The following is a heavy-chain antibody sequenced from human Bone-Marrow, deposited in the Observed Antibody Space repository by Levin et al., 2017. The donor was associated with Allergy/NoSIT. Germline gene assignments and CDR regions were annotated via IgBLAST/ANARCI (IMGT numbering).Heavy chain of an antibody. D-gene: IGHD3-16*01. V-gene: IGHV1-69*06. CDR1: GGTFSTYG. CDR3: AREGGGGGRLDPYSYYYFMDV. CDR2: ILPIYGTT. J-gene: IGHJ6*03. Sequence: ASVKVSCKASGGTFSTYGINWVRQAPGQGLEWMGWILPIYGTTNYAQKFQGRVTITADTSTSTAYMELSSLRSEDTAIYYCAREGGGGGRLDPYSYYYFMDVWGKGTTVTVSS.